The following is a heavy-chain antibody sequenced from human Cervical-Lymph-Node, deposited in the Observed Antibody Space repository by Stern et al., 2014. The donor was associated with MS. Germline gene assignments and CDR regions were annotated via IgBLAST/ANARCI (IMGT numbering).Heavy chain of an antibody. J-gene: IGHJ4*02. CDR3: ARGGATTTDY. CDR1: GYSFTRYW. Sequence: VQLVQSGAEEKKPGESLRISCKGSGYSFTRYWITWVRQMPGKGLEWMGRIDPSDSYSNYSPSFEGHVTISAVKSVSTAYLQWSGLRASDTAMYYCARGGATTTDYWGQGTLVTVSS. D-gene: IGHD1/OR15-1a*01. CDR2: IDPSDSYS. V-gene: IGHV5-10-1*03.